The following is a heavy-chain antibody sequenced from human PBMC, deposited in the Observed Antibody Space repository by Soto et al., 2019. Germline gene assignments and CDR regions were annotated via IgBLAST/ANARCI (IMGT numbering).Heavy chain of an antibody. CDR1: GYTFTGYY. CDR2: INPNSGGT. CDR3: ARDTARSDV. J-gene: IGHJ6*02. V-gene: IGHV1-2*04. Sequence: ASVKVSCKASGYTFTGYYMHWVRQAPGQGLEWMGWINPNSGGTNYAQKFQGWVTITRDTSISTAYRELSRLRYEDTAVYYCARDTARSDVWGQGTTVTVSS. D-gene: IGHD4-17*01.